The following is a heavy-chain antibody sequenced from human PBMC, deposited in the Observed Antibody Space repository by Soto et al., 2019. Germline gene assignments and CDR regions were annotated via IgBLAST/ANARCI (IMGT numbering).Heavy chain of an antibody. CDR1: GFTFSDYF. Sequence: QVQLVESGGGLVKPGGSLRLSCAAPGFTFSDYFMSWVRQAPGKGLEWVSYISSSGSPIYYADSVKGRFTISRDNAKKSLYLQMNSLRAEGTAVYYCARIVTPGGWALDYWGQGTLVTVSS. CDR2: ISSSGSPI. D-gene: IGHD3-10*01. J-gene: IGHJ4*02. CDR3: ARIVTPGGWALDY. V-gene: IGHV3-11*01.